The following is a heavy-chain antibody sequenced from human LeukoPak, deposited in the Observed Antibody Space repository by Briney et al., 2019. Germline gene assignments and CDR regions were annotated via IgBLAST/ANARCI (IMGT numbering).Heavy chain of an antibody. Sequence: GGSLRLSCAPSGFTFSIYAMIWVRQAPGKGLEWVSAISNSGYGTYYADSVKGRFTISRDNSKNTLYLRMNSLRAEDTAVYYCAKLDSGSYSDYWGQGTLVTVSS. CDR1: GFTFSIYA. CDR2: ISNSGYGT. J-gene: IGHJ4*02. D-gene: IGHD1-26*01. V-gene: IGHV3-23*01. CDR3: AKLDSGSYSDY.